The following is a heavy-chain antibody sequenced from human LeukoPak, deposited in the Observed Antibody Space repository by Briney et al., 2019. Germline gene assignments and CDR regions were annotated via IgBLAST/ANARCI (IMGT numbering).Heavy chain of an antibody. V-gene: IGHV3-23*01. CDR1: GFTFRSYA. Sequence: PGGSLRLSCAASGFTFRSYAMSRVRQAPGKGLEWVSVISGSGGSTYYADSVKGRFTISRDNSKNTLYLQMNSLRAEDTAVYYCAKGLYSGSYDGIDSWGQGALVTVSS. CDR2: ISGSGGST. J-gene: IGHJ4*02. CDR3: AKGLYSGSYDGIDS. D-gene: IGHD1-26*01.